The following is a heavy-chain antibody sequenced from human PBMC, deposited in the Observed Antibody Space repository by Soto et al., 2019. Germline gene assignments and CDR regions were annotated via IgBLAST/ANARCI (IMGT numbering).Heavy chain of an antibody. V-gene: IGHV3-23*01. CDR2: ISGSGGST. Sequence: GSLRLSGAASGFTFSSYAMSWVRQAPGKGLEWVSAISGSGGSTYYADSVKGRFTISRDNSKNTLYLQMNSLRAEDTAVYYCAKSPYYYDSSSFDYWGQGTLVTVSS. D-gene: IGHD3-22*01. CDR1: GFTFSSYA. CDR3: AKSPYYYDSSSFDY. J-gene: IGHJ4*02.